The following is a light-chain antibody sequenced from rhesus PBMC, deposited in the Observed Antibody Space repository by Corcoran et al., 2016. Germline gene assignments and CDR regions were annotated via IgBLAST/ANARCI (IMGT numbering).Light chain of an antibody. Sequence: DIQMTQSPSSLSASVGDRVTITCRASENVNNYLNWYQQKPGKAPKLLLNKASTLQSGVPSRFSGSGSATDYTFPISSLQPEDVATYYCQHGYGTPLTFGGGTKVELK. CDR3: QHGYGTPLT. V-gene: IGKV1-74*01. J-gene: IGKJ4*01. CDR1: ENVNNY. CDR2: KAS.